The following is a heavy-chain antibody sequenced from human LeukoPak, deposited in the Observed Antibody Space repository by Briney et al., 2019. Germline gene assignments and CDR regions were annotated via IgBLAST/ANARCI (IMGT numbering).Heavy chain of an antibody. V-gene: IGHV3-30*03. CDR1: GFTFSSYG. CDR2: ISYDGSNK. J-gene: IGHJ4*02. D-gene: IGHD4-23*01. Sequence: PGGSLRLSCAASGFTFSSYGMHWVRQAPGKGLEWVAVISYDGSNKYYANSVKGRFTISRDNSKNTLYLQMGSLRAEDMAVYYCARGREIFYGGKPFDYWGQGTLVTVSS. CDR3: ARGREIFYGGKPFDY.